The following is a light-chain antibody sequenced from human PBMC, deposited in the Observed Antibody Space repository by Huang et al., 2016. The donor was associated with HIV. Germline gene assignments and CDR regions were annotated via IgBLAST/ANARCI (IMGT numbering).Light chain of an antibody. J-gene: IGKJ5*01. CDR1: QSVNNN. V-gene: IGKV3-15*01. CDR2: GAS. CDR3: QQYNNWPPIT. Sequence: ETVMTQSPGTLSVSPGERVTLSCRASQSVNNNFAWYQQRPGQAPRLVIYGASTRASGIPARFSASGSGTEFSLTISSLQSEDFAVYYCQQYNNWPPITFGQGTRLEIK.